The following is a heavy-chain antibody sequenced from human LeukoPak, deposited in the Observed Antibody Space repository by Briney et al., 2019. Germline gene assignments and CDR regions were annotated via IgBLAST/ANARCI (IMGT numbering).Heavy chain of an antibody. Sequence: GRSLRLSCAASGFTFDDYAMHWVRQAPGKGLEWVSGISWNSGSIGYADSVKGRFTISRDNAKNSLYLQMNSLRAEDTALYYCAKEGISGSYYYFDYRGQGTLVTVSS. CDR3: AKEGISGSYYYFDY. CDR1: GFTFDDYA. V-gene: IGHV3-9*01. J-gene: IGHJ4*02. CDR2: ISWNSGSI. D-gene: IGHD1-26*01.